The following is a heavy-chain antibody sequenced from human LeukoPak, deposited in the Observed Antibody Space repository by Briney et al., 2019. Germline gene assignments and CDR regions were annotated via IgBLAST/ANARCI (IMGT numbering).Heavy chain of an antibody. D-gene: IGHD2-21*02. CDR2: ISGSGDST. Sequence: GGSLRLSRVASGFTLRSYLMNWVRQTPGKGLEWVSSISGSGDSTFYADSVKGRFSISRDNSKNTLYLQVNGLRTEDTAVYYCAKDRLLNCRGDCYIFDYWGKGTVVTVSS. CDR1: GFTLRSYL. CDR3: AKDRLLNCRGDCYIFDY. V-gene: IGHV3-23*01. J-gene: IGHJ4*02.